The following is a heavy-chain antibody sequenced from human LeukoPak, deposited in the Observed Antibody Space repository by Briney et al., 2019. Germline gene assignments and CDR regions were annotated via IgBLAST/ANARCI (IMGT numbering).Heavy chain of an antibody. CDR2: IYYNGNT. CDR3: VRGNYDNRGYSNAFDI. J-gene: IGHJ3*02. Sequence: SGTLSLTCTVSGASISSSYWSWVRQPPGKRLEWIGFIYYNGNTNSNPSLKSRVTISADTSKNQFSLKLTSVAAADTAVYYCVRGNYDNRGYSNAFDIWGQGAMVTVSS. CDR1: GASISSSY. D-gene: IGHD3-22*01. V-gene: IGHV4-59*01.